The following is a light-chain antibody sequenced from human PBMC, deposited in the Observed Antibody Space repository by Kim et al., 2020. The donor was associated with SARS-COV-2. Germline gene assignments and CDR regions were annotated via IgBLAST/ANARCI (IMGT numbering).Light chain of an antibody. CDR2: GKN. CDR3: NSRDSSGNLVV. Sequence: ALGQTVRITCQGDSLRSYYASWYQQKPGQAPVLVIYGKNNRPSGIPDRFSGSSLGNTASLTITGAQAEDEADYYCNSRDSSGNLVVFGGGTQLTVL. J-gene: IGLJ2*01. CDR1: SLRSYY. V-gene: IGLV3-19*01.